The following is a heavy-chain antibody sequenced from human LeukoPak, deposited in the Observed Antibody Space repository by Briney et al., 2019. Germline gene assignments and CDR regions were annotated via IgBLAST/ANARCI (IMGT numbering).Heavy chain of an antibody. CDR2: IIPIFGTA. CDR1: GGTFSSYA. V-gene: IGHV1-69*06. J-gene: IGHJ3*02. Sequence: SVKVSCKASGGTFSSYAISWVRQAPGQGLEWMGGIIPIFGTANYAQKFQGRVTITADKSTSTAYMELSSLGSEDTAVYYCAKDRYCSGGSCYSTRGDAFDIWGQGTMVTVSS. CDR3: AKDRYCSGGSCYSTRGDAFDI. D-gene: IGHD2-15*01.